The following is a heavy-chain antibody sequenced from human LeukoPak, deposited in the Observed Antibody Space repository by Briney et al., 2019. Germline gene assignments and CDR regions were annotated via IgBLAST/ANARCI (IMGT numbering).Heavy chain of an antibody. J-gene: IGHJ6*03. CDR2: INPNSGGT. D-gene: IGHD6-19*01. Sequence: GASVKVSCKASGYTFTGYYMHWVRQAPGQGLEWMGWINPNSGGTNYAQKFQGRVTMTRDTSISTAYMELSRLRSDDTAVYYCARPSVAGFLGPYYYYMDVWGKGTTVTVSS. V-gene: IGHV1-2*02. CDR1: GYTFTGYY. CDR3: ARPSVAGFLGPYYYYMDV.